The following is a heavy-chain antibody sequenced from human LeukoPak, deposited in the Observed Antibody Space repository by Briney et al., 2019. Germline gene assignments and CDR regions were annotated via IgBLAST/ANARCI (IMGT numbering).Heavy chain of an antibody. V-gene: IGHV3-33*01. CDR3: ARVDYDSAPAYYYYMDV. CDR2: IWYDGSNK. J-gene: IGHJ6*03. D-gene: IGHD3-9*01. CDR1: GFTFSSYG. Sequence: GGSLRLSCAASGFTFSSYGMHWVRQAPGMGLEWVAVIWYDGSNKYYADSVKGRFTISRDNSKNTLYLQMNSLRAEDTAVYYCARVDYDSAPAYYYYMDVWGKGTTVTVSS.